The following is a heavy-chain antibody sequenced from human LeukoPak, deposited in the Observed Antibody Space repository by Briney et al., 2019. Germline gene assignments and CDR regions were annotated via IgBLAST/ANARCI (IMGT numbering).Heavy chain of an antibody. Sequence: ASVKVSCKASGSTFTAYYMHWVRQAPGQGLEWMGWIDPNSGGTNFAQTFQGRVTMTRDTSIITAYMELSGLTSDATAVYYCARGAGTSWFDYWGQGTLVIVSS. CDR1: GSTFTAYY. V-gene: IGHV1-2*02. D-gene: IGHD6-13*01. CDR2: IDPNSGGT. CDR3: ARGAGTSWFDY. J-gene: IGHJ4*02.